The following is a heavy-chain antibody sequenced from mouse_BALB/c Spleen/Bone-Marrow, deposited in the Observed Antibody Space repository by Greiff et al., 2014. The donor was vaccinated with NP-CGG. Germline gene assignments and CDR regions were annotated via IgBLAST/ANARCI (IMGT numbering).Heavy chain of an antibody. CDR1: GYTFTDYN. CDR3: ARGAAYGYYLGLAY. D-gene: IGHD2-3*01. CDR2: IYPYNGGT. V-gene: IGHV1S29*02. Sequence: LKESGPELVKPGASVKISCKASGYTFTDYNMHWVKQSHGKSLEWIGYIYPYNGGTVYKQKFKSKATLTVDNSSSTANMELRSLTSEDSAVYYCARGAAYGYYLGLAYWGQGTLVTVSA. J-gene: IGHJ3*01.